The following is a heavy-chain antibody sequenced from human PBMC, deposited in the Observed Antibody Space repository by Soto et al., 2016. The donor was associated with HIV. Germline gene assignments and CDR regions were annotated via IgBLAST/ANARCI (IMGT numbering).Heavy chain of an antibody. CDR3: ARLPYCSSTSCLSFDY. CDR1: GFTFSSYA. Sequence: EVQLLESGGGLVQPGGSLRLSCAASGFTFSSYAMSWVRQAPGKGLEWVSAISGSGGSTYYADSVKGRFTISRDNSKNTLYLQMNSLRAEDTAVYYCARLPYCSSTSCLSFDYWGQGTLVTVSS. J-gene: IGHJ4*02. D-gene: IGHD2-2*01. CDR2: ISGSGGST. V-gene: IGHV3-23*01.